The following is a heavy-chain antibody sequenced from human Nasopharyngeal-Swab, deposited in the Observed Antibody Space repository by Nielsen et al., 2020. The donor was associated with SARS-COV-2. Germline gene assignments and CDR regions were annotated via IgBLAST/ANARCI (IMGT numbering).Heavy chain of an antibody. J-gene: IGHJ4*02. CDR3: ARDRGGKMAAAGIYFDY. CDR2: IIPIFGTA. D-gene: IGHD6-13*01. Sequence: SVKVSCKASGGTFSSYAISWVRQAPGQGLEWMGGIIPIFGTANYAQKFQGRVTITADESTSTAYMELSSLRSEDTAVYYCARDRGGKMAAAGIYFDYWGQGTLVTVSS. V-gene: IGHV1-69*13. CDR1: GGTFSSYA.